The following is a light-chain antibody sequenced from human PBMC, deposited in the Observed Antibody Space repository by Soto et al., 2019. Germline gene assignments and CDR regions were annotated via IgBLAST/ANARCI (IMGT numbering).Light chain of an antibody. CDR1: QSINNY. Sequence: DIQMTQSPSSLSASVGDRVTITCRASQSINNYLSWYQHTLGKAPKLLIYAASTLQRGVPSRFSGSGSGTDFTLTISSLHPEDFANYYCQQRSSTPLTFGGGTKVELK. CDR2: AAS. CDR3: QQRSSTPLT. J-gene: IGKJ4*01. V-gene: IGKV1-39*01.